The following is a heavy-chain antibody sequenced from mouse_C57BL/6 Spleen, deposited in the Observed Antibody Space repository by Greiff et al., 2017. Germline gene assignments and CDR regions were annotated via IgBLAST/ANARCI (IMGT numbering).Heavy chain of an antibody. J-gene: IGHJ3*01. V-gene: IGHV1-52*01. CDR3: ARKGLGEVPFAY. CDR1: GYTFTSYW. CDR2: IDPSDSGT. D-gene: IGHD2-14*01. Sequence: QVQLQQPGAELVRPGSSVKLSCKASGYTFTSYWMHWVKQRPIQGLEWIGNIDPSDSGTHYNQKFKDKATLTVDKSSSTAYMQLSSLTSEDSAVYYCARKGLGEVPFAYWGQGTLVTVSA.